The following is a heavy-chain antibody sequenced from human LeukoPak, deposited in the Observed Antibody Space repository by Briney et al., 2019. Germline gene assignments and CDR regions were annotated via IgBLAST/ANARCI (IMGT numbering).Heavy chain of an antibody. CDR3: AKDSGYCSGGSCFFSDY. CDR1: GFTFSSYS. V-gene: IGHV3-30*18. CDR2: ISYDGSNK. D-gene: IGHD2-15*01. J-gene: IGHJ4*02. Sequence: GRSLRLSCAASGFTFSSYSMHWVRQAPGKGLEWVAVISYDGSNKYYADSVKGRFTISRDNSKNTLYLQMNSLRAVDTAVYYCAKDSGYCSGGSCFFSDYWGQGTLVTVSS.